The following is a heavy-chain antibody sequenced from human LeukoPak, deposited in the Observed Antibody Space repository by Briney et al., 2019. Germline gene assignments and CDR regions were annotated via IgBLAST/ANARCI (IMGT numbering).Heavy chain of an antibody. V-gene: IGHV4-31*03. CDR1: GGSISRGENY. CDR2: IYYTGRT. Sequence: SQTLSLTCTVSGGSISRGENYWSWIRQHPGKGLECIGYIYYTGRTYYNPSLKSRVTISIDTSRSQFSLRLSSVTAADTAVYYCARDRSGSSSLNAFDIWGQGTMVTVSS. D-gene: IGHD3-10*01. CDR3: ARDRSGSSSLNAFDI. J-gene: IGHJ3*02.